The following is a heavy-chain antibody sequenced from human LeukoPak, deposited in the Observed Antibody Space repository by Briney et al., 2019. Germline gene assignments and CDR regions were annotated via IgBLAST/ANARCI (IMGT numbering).Heavy chain of an antibody. CDR1: GGSISTYY. CDR3: ARDKAHSYGRYFDP. J-gene: IGHJ5*02. Sequence: SETLSLTCSVAGGSISTYYGNWIRQTPGKGLEWIGHISNGNTDYNPALKSRVTISVDTSNNQFSLRLTSVTAADTGVYYCARDKAHSYGRYFDPWGQGALVIVSS. CDR2: ISNGNT. V-gene: IGHV4-59*01. D-gene: IGHD5-18*01.